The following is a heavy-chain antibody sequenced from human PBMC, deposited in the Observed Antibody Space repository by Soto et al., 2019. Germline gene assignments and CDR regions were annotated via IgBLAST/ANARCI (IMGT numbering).Heavy chain of an antibody. CDR1: GFTLSTYW. Sequence: EVQVVESGGGLVQPGGSLRLSCAASGFTLSTYWMTWVRQAPGKGLEWVANIKQDGSEKYYVDSVNGRFTGSRDNAKNSLYLQMDSLRTNGTAVYSWRTADGGTAGGGSVQWGQGTLVTVSS. D-gene: IGHD2-15*01. CDR2: IKQDGSEK. J-gene: IGHJ4*02. V-gene: IGHV3-7*01. CDR3: RTADGGTAGGGSVQ.